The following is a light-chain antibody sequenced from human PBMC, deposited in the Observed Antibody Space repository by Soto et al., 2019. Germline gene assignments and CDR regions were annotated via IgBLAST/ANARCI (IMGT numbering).Light chain of an antibody. CDR3: SSSTINNTVL. V-gene: IGLV2-14*01. CDR2: EVS. J-gene: IGLJ2*01. Sequence: QSVLTQPASMSGSPGQSITNSCTGTSSDVGGYNYVSWYQRHPGKAPKLMIYEVSNRPSGVSNRFSGSKSGNTASLTISGLQAEDEADYYCSSSTINNTVLFGGGTKLTVL. CDR1: SSDVGGYNY.